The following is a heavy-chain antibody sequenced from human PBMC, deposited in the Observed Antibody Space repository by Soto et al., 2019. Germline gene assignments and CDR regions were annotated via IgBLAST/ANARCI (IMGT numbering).Heavy chain of an antibody. D-gene: IGHD3-10*01. J-gene: IGHJ6*02. CDR3: ARAPTITMVRGVTGYYYYGMDV. V-gene: IGHV3-13*01. CDR2: IGTAGDT. CDR1: GFTFSSYD. Sequence: GGSLRLSCAASGFTFSSYDMHWVRQATGKGLEWVSAIGTAGDTYYPGSVKGRFTISRENAKNSLYLQMNSLRAGDTAVYYCARAPTITMVRGVTGYYYYGMDVWGQGTTVTVSS.